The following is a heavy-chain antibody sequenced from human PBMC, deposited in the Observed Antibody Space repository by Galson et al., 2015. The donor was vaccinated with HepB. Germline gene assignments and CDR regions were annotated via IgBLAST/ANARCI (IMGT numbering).Heavy chain of an antibody. CDR2: INPSGGST. Sequence: SVKVSCKASGYTFTSYYMHWVRQAPGQGLEWMGIINPSGGSTSYAQKFQGRVTMTRDTSTSTVYMELSSLRSEDTAVYYCARDLDLTIFGVGARASFGFDIWGQGTMVTVSS. J-gene: IGHJ3*02. D-gene: IGHD3-3*01. V-gene: IGHV1-46*01. CDR1: GYTFTSYY. CDR3: ARDLDLTIFGVGARASFGFDI.